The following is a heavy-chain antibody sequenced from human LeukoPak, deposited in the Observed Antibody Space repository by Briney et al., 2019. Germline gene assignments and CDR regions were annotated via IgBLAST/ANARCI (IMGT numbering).Heavy chain of an antibody. J-gene: IGHJ4*02. CDR2: IKFNGHET. D-gene: IGHD2-8*01. V-gene: IGHV3-30*02. CDR1: GFTFNNYD. Sequence: GGTLRLSCMASGFTFNNYDLHWVRQAPEGGREGGAFIKFNGHETFYADSVGGGFTFSRDNSRNTSYLQMNSLRSEDTAVYYCAREAPICTNADCRTGFDYWGQGTLVAVSS. CDR3: AREAPICTNADCRTGFDY.